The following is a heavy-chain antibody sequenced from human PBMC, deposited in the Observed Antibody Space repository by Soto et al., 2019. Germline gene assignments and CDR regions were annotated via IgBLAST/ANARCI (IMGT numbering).Heavy chain of an antibody. J-gene: IGHJ4*02. Sequence: QVQLVQSGAEVKKPGASVKVSCKASGYTFTSYYMHWVRQAPGQGLEWMGIINPSGGSTSYAQKFQGIVTMTRDTSTSTVYMELSSLRSEDTAVYYCARTGVAVAGVDYWGQGTLVTVSS. V-gene: IGHV1-46*01. CDR1: GYTFTSYY. D-gene: IGHD6-19*01. CDR2: INPSGGST. CDR3: ARTGVAVAGVDY.